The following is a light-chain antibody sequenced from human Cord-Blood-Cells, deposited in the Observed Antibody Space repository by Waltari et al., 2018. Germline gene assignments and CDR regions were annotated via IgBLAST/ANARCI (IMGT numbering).Light chain of an antibody. Sequence: QSALTQPASVSGSPGQSITISCTGTSSDVGGYNYVSWYQQHPGKAPKLMIYDVSKRPSGVSNRFSGSKSGNPASLTISGLQAEYEADYYCSSYTSSSTLVFGGGTKLTVL. CDR2: DVS. V-gene: IGLV2-14*01. CDR1: SSDVGGYNY. CDR3: SSYTSSSTLV. J-gene: IGLJ2*01.